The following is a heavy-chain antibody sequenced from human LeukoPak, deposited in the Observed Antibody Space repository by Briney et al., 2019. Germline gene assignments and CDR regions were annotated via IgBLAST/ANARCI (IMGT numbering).Heavy chain of an antibody. V-gene: IGHV1-69*05. D-gene: IGHD3-16*02. CDR3: ARGQSHYVWGSYPTYNWFDP. Sequence: SVKVSCKASGGTFSSYAISWVRQAPGQGLEWMGGIIPIFGTANYAQKFQGRVTMTRNTSISTAYMELSSLRSEDTAVYYCARGQSHYVWGSYPTYNWFDPWGQGTLVTVSS. CDR2: IIPIFGTA. CDR1: GGTFSSYA. J-gene: IGHJ5*02.